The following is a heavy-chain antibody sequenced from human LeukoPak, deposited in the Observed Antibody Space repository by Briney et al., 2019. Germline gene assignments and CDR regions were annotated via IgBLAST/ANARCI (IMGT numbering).Heavy chain of an antibody. CDR1: GFTFSSYG. CDR3: ARATTVTLWFDP. V-gene: IGHV3-30*02. J-gene: IGHJ5*02. D-gene: IGHD4-17*01. CDR2: IRYDGSNK. Sequence: GGSLRLSCAASGFTFSSYGMHWVRQAPGKGLEWVAFIRYDGSNKYYADSVKGRFTISRDNSKNTLYLQMNSLRAEDTAVYYCARATTVTLWFDPWGQGTLVTVSS.